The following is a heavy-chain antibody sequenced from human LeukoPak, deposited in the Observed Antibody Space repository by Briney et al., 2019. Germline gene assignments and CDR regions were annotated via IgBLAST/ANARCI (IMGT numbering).Heavy chain of an antibody. V-gene: IGHV3-30-3*01. CDR2: ISYDGSNK. Sequence: GGSLRLSCAASGFTFSSYAMHWVRQAPGKGLEWVAVISYDGSNKYYADSVKGRFTISRDNSKNTLYLQMNSLRAEDTAVYYCARQIRAGAFDIWGQGTMVTVSS. CDR3: ARQIRAGAFDI. J-gene: IGHJ3*02. D-gene: IGHD6-19*01. CDR1: GFTFSSYA.